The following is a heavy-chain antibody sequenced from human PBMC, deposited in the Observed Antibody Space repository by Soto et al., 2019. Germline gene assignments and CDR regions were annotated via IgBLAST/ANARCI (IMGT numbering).Heavy chain of an antibody. J-gene: IGHJ4*02. CDR3: ARRDIVATKIDY. V-gene: IGHV4-39*01. D-gene: IGHD5-12*01. CDR2: IYYSGST. Sequence: SETLSLTCTVSGGSISSSSYYWGWIRQPPGKGLEWIGSIYYSGSTYYNPSLKSRVTISVDTSKNQFSLKLSSVTAADTAVYYCARRDIVATKIDYWGQGTLVTVSS. CDR1: GGSISSSSYY.